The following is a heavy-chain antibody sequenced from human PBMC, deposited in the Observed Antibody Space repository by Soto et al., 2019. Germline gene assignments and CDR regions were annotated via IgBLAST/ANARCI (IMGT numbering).Heavy chain of an antibody. CDR2: IYYSGST. CDR3: ARSRTTVTPSGFQH. J-gene: IGHJ1*01. V-gene: IGHV4-59*01. CDR1: GGSITSNW. Sequence: SETLSLTCAVSGGSITSNWWSWVRQPPGKGLEWIGYIYYSGSTNYNPSLKSRVTISVDTSKNQFSLKLSSVTAADTAVYYCARSRTTVTPSGFQHWGQGTLVTVPS. D-gene: IGHD4-17*01.